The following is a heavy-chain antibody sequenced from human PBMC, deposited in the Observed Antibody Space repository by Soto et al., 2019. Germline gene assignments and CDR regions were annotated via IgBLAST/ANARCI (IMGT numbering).Heavy chain of an antibody. CDR1: GGSFSGYY. J-gene: IGHJ5*02. CDR3: ARGRNGRSGPKCWFDP. CDR2: INHSGST. Sequence: SETLSLTCAVYGGSFSGYYWSWIRQPPGKGLDWIGEINHSGSTNYNPSLKSRVTISVDTSNNQFSLKLSSVTAADTAVYYCARGRNGRSGPKCWFDPWGQGTLVTVSS. D-gene: IGHD4-4*01. V-gene: IGHV4-34*01.